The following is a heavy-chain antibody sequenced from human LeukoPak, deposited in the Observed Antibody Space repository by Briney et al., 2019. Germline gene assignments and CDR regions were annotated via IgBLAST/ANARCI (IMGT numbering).Heavy chain of an antibody. CDR2: INHSGST. CDR1: GGSFSGYY. D-gene: IGHD2-2*01. J-gene: IGHJ4*02. V-gene: IGHV4-34*01. CDR3: ARAGDIVVVPAGPYFDY. Sequence: SETLSLTCAVYGGSFSGYYWSWIRQPPGEGLEWIGEINHSGSTNYNPSLKSRVTISVDTSKNQFSLKLSSVTAADTAVYYCARAGDIVVVPAGPYFDYWGQGTLVTVSS.